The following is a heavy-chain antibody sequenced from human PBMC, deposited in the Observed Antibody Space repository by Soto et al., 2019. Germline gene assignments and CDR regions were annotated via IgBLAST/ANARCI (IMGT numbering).Heavy chain of an antibody. J-gene: IGHJ4*02. V-gene: IGHV3-15*01. CDR1: GFTFSNAW. CDR3: ATAHPRGPDY. D-gene: IGHD5-12*01. CDR2: IKSKSDGGSI. Sequence: GGSLRLSCAASGFTFSNAWMNWVRQAPGKGLEWVGLIKSKSDGGSIDYPAPVRGRFIISRDDSTNTLYLQMNSLKTEDTAVYYCATAHPRGPDYWGQGTLVTVSS.